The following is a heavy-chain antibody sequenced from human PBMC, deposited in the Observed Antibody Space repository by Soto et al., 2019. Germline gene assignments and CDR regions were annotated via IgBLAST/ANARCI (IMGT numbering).Heavy chain of an antibody. CDR2: IYYSGST. Sequence: PSETLSLTCTVSGGSISSYYWSWIRQPPGKGLEWIGYIYYSGSTNYNPSLKSRVTISVDTSKNQFSLKLSSVTAADTAVYYCARESVAARYIDYWGQGTLVTVSS. V-gene: IGHV4-59*01. J-gene: IGHJ4*02. D-gene: IGHD6-6*01. CDR1: GGSISSYY. CDR3: ARESVAARYIDY.